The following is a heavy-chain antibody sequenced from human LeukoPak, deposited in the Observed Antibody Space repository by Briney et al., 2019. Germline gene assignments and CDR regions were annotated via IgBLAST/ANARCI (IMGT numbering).Heavy chain of an antibody. J-gene: IGHJ4*02. Sequence: ASVKVSCKASGYTFTSYDINWVRQAPGQGLEWMGWMNPNSGNTGYAQKFQGRVTMTRNNSISTAYMELSSLRSEDTAVYYCARLNRYSSGWYTYWGQGTLVTVSS. CDR3: ARLNRYSSGWYTY. CDR2: MNPNSGNT. CDR1: GYTFTSYD. V-gene: IGHV1-8*01. D-gene: IGHD6-19*01.